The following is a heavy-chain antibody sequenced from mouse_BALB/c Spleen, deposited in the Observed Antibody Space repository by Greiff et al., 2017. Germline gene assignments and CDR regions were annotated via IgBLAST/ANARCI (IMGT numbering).Heavy chain of an antibody. D-gene: IGHD1-3*01. J-gene: IGHJ4*01. CDR1: GFNIKDTY. CDR3: ARGVVYYAMDY. CDR2: IDPANGNT. Sequence: VQLQQSGAELVKPGASVKLSCTASGFNIKDTYMHWVKQRPEQGLEWIGRIDPANGNTKYDPKFQGKATITADTSSNTAYLQLSSLTSEDTAVYYCARGVVYYAMDYWGQGTSVTVSS. V-gene: IGHV14-3*02.